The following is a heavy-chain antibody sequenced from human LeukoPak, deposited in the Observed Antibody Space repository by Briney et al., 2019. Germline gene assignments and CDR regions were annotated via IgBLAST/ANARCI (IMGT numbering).Heavy chain of an antibody. CDR1: GGTFSSYT. CDR3: PRGSSGWRSLDY. Sequence: SVKVSCKASGGTFSSYTINWVRRAPGQGLEWMGRIIPILGIADYAQNFQGRVTITADKSTSTAYMEVSSLRSEDTAVYYCPRGSSGWRSLDYWGQGTLVTVSS. J-gene: IGHJ4*02. V-gene: IGHV1-69*02. D-gene: IGHD6-19*01. CDR2: IIPILGIA.